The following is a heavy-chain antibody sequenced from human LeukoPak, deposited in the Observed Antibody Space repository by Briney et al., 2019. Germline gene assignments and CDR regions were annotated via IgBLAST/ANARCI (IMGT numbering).Heavy chain of an antibody. J-gene: IGHJ4*02. CDR1: GFTVSSNY. CDR2: IYSXGST. V-gene: IGHV3-53*01. D-gene: IGHD6-13*01. CDR3: ARDRYSSNPFDY. Sequence: GGSLRLSCAASGFTVSSNYMSXXRQAPGKGXXXVSVIYSXGSTYYADSVKGRFTISRDXSKNTLYLQMNSLRAEDTAVYYCARDRYSSNPFDYWGQGTLVTVSS.